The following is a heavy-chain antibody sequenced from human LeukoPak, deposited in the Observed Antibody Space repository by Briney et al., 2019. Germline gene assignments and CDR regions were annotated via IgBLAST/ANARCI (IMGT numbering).Heavy chain of an antibody. Sequence: GGSLRLSCAASEFTFSSYSMNWVRQAPGKGLEWVSTVSNGGSSTYYADSVRGRFTVSRDNSKNTLYLQMNSLRAEDTATYYCATKGGYYYHFDDWGQGTLVTVSS. CDR1: EFTFSSYS. V-gene: IGHV3-23*01. D-gene: IGHD3-22*01. J-gene: IGHJ4*02. CDR2: VSNGGSST. CDR3: ATKGGYYYHFDD.